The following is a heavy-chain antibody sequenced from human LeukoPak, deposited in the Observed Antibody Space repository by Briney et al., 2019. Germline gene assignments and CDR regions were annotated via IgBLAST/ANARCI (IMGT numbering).Heavy chain of an antibody. V-gene: IGHV1-3*01. Sequence: ASVKVSCKASGYTFTSYAMHWVRQAPGQRLEWMGWINAGNGNTKYSQKFQGRVTITRDTSASTAYMELSSLRSEDTAVYYCARDQGQWLTWPDYWGQGTLVTVSS. CDR3: ARDQGQWLTWPDY. D-gene: IGHD6-19*01. J-gene: IGHJ4*02. CDR2: INAGNGNT. CDR1: GYTFTSYA.